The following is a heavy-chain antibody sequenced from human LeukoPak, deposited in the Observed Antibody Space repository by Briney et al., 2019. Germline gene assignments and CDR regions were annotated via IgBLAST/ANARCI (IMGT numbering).Heavy chain of an antibody. Sequence: PSETLSLTCTVSGGSISSSSYYWGWIRQPPGKGLEWIGSIYYSGSTYYNPSLKSRVTISVDTSKNQFSLKLSSVTAADTAVYYCARVEQLWFVSGYWGQGTLATVSS. D-gene: IGHD5-18*01. J-gene: IGHJ4*02. CDR3: ARVEQLWFVSGY. CDR1: GGSISSSSYY. CDR2: IYYSGST. V-gene: IGHV4-39*07.